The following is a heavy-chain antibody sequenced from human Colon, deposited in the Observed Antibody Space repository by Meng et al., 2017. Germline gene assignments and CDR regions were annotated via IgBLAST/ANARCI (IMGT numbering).Heavy chain of an antibody. V-gene: IGHV4-4*07. Sequence: QVALAELGPGLVKPSETLSLTCTVSGGSINSNYWTWVRQPAGKGLEWIGRFSVSGSTNYNPSLQSRVAISVDTSKNQVSLKVSSVTAADTAVYYCARDSGYDKNWFDPWGQGTLVTVSS. J-gene: IGHJ5*02. CDR1: GGSINSNY. CDR2: FSVSGST. CDR3: ARDSGYDKNWFDP. D-gene: IGHD5-12*01.